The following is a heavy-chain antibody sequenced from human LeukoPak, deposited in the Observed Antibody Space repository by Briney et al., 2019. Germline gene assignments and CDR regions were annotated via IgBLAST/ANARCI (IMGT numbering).Heavy chain of an antibody. CDR3: ARGGTLEPVDYGDYSFHHDAFDI. Sequence: PSETLSLTCTVSGGSISSYYWSWIRQPPGKGLEWIGYIYYSGSTNYNPSLRSRVTISVDTSKNQFSLKLSSVTAADTAVYYCARGGTLEPVDYGDYSFHHDAFDIWGQGTMVTVSS. V-gene: IGHV4-59*01. CDR1: GGSISSYY. D-gene: IGHD4-17*01. CDR2: IYYSGST. J-gene: IGHJ3*02.